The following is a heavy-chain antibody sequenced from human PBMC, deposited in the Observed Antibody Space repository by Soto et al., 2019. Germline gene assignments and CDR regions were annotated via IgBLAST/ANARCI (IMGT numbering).Heavy chain of an antibody. CDR3: ARDDCSSTSCYYYYYGMDV. Sequence: QVQLVQSGAEVKKPGSSVKVSCKASGGTFSSYTISWVRQAPGQGLEWMGRIIPILGIANYAQKFQGRVTITADKSTSTAYMELSSLRSEDTAVYYCARDDCSSTSCYYYYYGMDVWGQGTTVTASS. D-gene: IGHD2-2*01. CDR1: GGTFSSYT. CDR2: IIPILGIA. V-gene: IGHV1-69*08. J-gene: IGHJ6*02.